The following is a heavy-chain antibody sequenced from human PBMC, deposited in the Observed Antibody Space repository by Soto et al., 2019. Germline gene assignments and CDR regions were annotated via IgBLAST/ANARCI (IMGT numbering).Heavy chain of an antibody. CDR3: ARSVEGHFDY. Sequence: EVQLVESGGALVQPGGSLRLSCVASGFKFSIYSMNWVRQAPGKGLEWSAYMTSDTKTIKYGDSVKGRFTISRDNAKNSVYLQMTNLSDEDTAVYYCARSVEGHFDYWGQGTVVTVSS. V-gene: IGHV3-48*02. CDR1: GFKFSIYS. J-gene: IGHJ4*02. D-gene: IGHD6-19*01. CDR2: MTSDTKTI.